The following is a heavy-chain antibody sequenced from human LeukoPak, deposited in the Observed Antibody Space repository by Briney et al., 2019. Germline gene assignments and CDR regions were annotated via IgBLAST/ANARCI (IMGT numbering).Heavy chain of an antibody. D-gene: IGHD3-3*01. J-gene: IGHJ5*02. CDR1: GGSINVQY. CDR2: ISYSGNT. CDR3: ARLRFLEWLFPWFDP. V-gene: IGHV4-59*08. Sequence: PSETLSLTCTVSGGSINVQYWSWLRQPPGRGLEWIGYISYSGNTKYNPSLKSRVTIPVDTSKNQFSLKLNSMSAADTSVYYCARLRFLEWLFPWFDPWGQGILVTVSS.